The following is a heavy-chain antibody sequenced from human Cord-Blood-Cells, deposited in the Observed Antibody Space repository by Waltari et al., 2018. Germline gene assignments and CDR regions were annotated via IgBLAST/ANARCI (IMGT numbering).Heavy chain of an antibody. J-gene: IGHJ6*02. CDR3: ARDSRSGGMDV. Sequence: QVQLVESGGGVVQPGRSLRLSCAASGFTFSRYAMTWVCQAPGKGLEWFAVISNDGSNKYYADSVKGRFTISRDNSKNTLYLQMNSLRAEDTAVYYCARDSRSGGMDVWGQGTTVTVSS. CDR1: GFTFSRYA. CDR2: ISNDGSNK. V-gene: IGHV3-30-3*01.